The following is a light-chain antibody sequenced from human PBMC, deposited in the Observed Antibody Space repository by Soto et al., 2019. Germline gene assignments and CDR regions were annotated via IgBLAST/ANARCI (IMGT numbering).Light chain of an antibody. J-gene: IGKJ2*01. Sequence: DIQMTQSPSSLSASVGDRVTVTCRASQSIGRYLNWYQQKPGKAPKLLIYGVSSLQSGVPSRFSGSGSGTDFTLTITSLQPEDSATYYCQQSHNTPRTFGQGTKVEI. V-gene: IGKV1-39*01. CDR3: QQSHNTPRT. CDR1: QSIGRY. CDR2: GVS.